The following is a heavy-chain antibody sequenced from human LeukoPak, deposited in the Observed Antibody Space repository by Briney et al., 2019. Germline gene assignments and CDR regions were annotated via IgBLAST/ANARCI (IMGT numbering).Heavy chain of an antibody. CDR3: AKDRGGTGDFDY. V-gene: IGHV1-3*01. Sequence: ASVKVYCKASGYTFSSYVIHWLRRAPGQRLEWMGWINVGNGDTKYSQKFQGRVTIARDTSANTAYMELSSLRSEDTAIYYCAKDRGGTGDFDYWGQGTLVTVSS. D-gene: IGHD1-1*01. CDR2: INVGNGDT. J-gene: IGHJ4*02. CDR1: GYTFSSYV.